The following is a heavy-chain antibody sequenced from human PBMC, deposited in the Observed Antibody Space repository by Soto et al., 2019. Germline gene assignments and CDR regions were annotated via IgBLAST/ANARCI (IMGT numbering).Heavy chain of an antibody. D-gene: IGHD6-13*01. V-gene: IGHV5-51*01. J-gene: IGHJ6*02. CDR2: IYPGDSDT. CDR3: ARESSGSSWPSGMDV. CDR1: GYSFTSYW. Sequence: GESLKISCKGSGYSFTSYWIGWVRQMPGKGLEWMGIIYPGDSDTRYSPSFQGQVTISADKSISTAYLQWSSLKASDTAMYYRARESSGSSWPSGMDVWGQGTTVTVSS.